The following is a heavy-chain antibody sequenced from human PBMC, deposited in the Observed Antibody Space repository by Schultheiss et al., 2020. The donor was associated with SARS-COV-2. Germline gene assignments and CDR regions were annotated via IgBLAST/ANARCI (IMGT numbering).Heavy chain of an antibody. Sequence: SETLSLTCTVSGGSISSYYWSWIRQPPGKGLEWIGYIYYSGSTNYNPSLKSRVTISVDTSKNQFSLKLSSVTAADTAVYYCARGSYDFWSSYYYYYMDVWGQGTTVTVSS. CDR2: IYYSGST. CDR1: GGSISSYY. V-gene: IGHV4-59*01. D-gene: IGHD3-3*01. J-gene: IGHJ6*03. CDR3: ARGSYDFWSSYYYYYMDV.